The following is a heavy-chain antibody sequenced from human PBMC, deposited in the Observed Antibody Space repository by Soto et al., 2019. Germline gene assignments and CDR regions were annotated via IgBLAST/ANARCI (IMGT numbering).Heavy chain of an antibody. CDR1: GYTFTSYD. D-gene: IGHD7-27*01. V-gene: IGHV1-8*01. Sequence: QVQLVQSGAEVKKPGASVKVSCKASGYTFTSYDINWERQATGQGLEWMGWMNPNSGNTGYAQKFQGRVTMTRNTSISTAYMELSSLRSEDTAVYYCASLPWANYYYYGMDVWGQGTTVTVSS. CDR3: ASLPWANYYYYGMDV. J-gene: IGHJ6*02. CDR2: MNPNSGNT.